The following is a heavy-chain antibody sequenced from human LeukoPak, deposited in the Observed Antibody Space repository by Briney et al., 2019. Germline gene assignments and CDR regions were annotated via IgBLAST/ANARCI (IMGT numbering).Heavy chain of an antibody. CDR1: GFTFSDYY. J-gene: IGHJ4*02. Sequence: GGSLRLSCAASGFTFSDYYMSWIRQAPGKGLEWVSAISGSGGSTYYADSVKGRFTISRDNSKNTLYLQMNSLRAEDTAVYYCAKQQYYDFWSGKDYWGQGTLVTVSS. CDR2: ISGSGGST. D-gene: IGHD3-3*01. V-gene: IGHV3-23*01. CDR3: AKQQYYDFWSGKDY.